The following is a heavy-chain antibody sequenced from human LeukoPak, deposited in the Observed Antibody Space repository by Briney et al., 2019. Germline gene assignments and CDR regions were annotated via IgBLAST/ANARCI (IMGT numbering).Heavy chain of an antibody. CDR3: ARDRMSYDILTGSTPPFDI. CDR2: ISYTGTYI. CDR1: AFSLNAYN. Sequence: GSLRLSCAASAFSLNAYNMNWVRQAPGKGLEWVSSISYTGTYIYYADSVKGRFTISRDNAQNSLYLQMNSLRAEDTAVYYCARDRMSYDILTGSTPPFDIWGQGTMVTVSS. V-gene: IGHV3-21*01. D-gene: IGHD3-9*01. J-gene: IGHJ3*02.